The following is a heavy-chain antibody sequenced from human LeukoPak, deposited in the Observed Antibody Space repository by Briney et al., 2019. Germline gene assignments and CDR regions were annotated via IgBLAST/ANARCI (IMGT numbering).Heavy chain of an antibody. V-gene: IGHV1-18*04. CDR3: ARPLPYGGDIGAFDI. J-gene: IGHJ3*02. D-gene: IGHD4-23*01. CDR1: GYTFTTYG. Sequence: ASVXVSCKASGYTFTTYGIXXXXQAPGQXXXXXXXXSPXXXXXXXXXXXXXXXXXXXXTSTRTAYMELRSLRSDDTAVYYCARPLPYGGDIGAFDIWGQGTVVTVSS. CDR2: XSPXXXXX.